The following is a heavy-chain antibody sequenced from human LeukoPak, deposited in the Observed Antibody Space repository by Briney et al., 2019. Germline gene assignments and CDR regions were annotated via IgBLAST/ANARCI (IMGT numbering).Heavy chain of an antibody. CDR2: ISSRSSTI. CDR3: ARDSGGSGRYPFDY. V-gene: IGHV3-48*02. Sequence: QTGGSLRLSCAASGFTFSSYSMNWVRQAPGKGLEWVSYISSRSSTIYYADSVKGRFTISRDNAKNSLNLQMNSLRDEDTAVYYCARDSGGSGRYPFDYWGQGTLVTVSS. CDR1: GFTFSSYS. D-gene: IGHD3-10*01. J-gene: IGHJ4*02.